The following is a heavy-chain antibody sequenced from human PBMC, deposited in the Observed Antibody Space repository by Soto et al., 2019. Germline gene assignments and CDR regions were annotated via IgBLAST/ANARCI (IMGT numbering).Heavy chain of an antibody. Sequence: ASVKVSCTASGYTFTSYAMHWVRQAPGQRLEWMGWINAGNGNTKYSQKFQGRVTITRDTSASTAYMELSSLRSEDTAVYYCATTHCSSTSCYLNWFDPWGLGTLVTVSS. CDR2: INAGNGNT. D-gene: IGHD2-2*01. V-gene: IGHV1-3*01. CDR1: GYTFTSYA. J-gene: IGHJ5*02. CDR3: ATTHCSSTSCYLNWFDP.